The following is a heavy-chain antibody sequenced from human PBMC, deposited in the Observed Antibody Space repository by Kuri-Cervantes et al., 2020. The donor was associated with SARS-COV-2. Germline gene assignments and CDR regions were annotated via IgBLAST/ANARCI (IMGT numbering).Heavy chain of an antibody. J-gene: IGHJ6*02. Sequence: GGSLRLSCAASGFTFSSYSMNWVRQAPGKGLEWVSYISSSSSTIYYADSVKGRFTISRDNAKNSLYLQMNSLRAEDTAVYYCASPRYYDFWSGPAGAMDVWGQGTTVTVSS. D-gene: IGHD3-3*01. CDR3: ASPRYYDFWSGPAGAMDV. CDR1: GFTFSSYS. V-gene: IGHV3-48*01. CDR2: ISSSSSTI.